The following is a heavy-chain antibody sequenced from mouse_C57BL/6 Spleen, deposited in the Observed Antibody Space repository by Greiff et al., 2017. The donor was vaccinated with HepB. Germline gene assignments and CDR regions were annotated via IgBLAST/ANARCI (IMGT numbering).Heavy chain of an antibody. V-gene: IGHV1-55*01. CDR2: IYPGSGST. Sequence: QVQLQQPGAELVKPGASVKMSCKASGYTFTSYWITWVKQRPGQGLEWIGDIYPGSGSTNYNEKFKSKATLTVDTSSSTAYMQLSSLTSEDSAVYYCARGGDDTYYFDYWGQGTTLTVSS. D-gene: IGHD2-12*01. CDR3: ARGGDDTYYFDY. CDR1: GYTFTSYW. J-gene: IGHJ2*01.